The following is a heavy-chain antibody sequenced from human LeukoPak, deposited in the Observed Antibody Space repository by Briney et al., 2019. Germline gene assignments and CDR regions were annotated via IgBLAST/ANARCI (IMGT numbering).Heavy chain of an antibody. J-gene: IGHJ5*02. CDR1: GFTVSSNY. D-gene: IGHD1-1*01. CDR2: ISGSGGST. Sequence: GGSLRLSCAASGFTVSSNYMSWVRQAPGKGLEWVSAISGSGGSTYYADSVKGRFTISRDNSKNTLYLQMNSLRAEDTAVYYCAPPSRVPFDPWGQGTLVTVSS. V-gene: IGHV3-23*01. CDR3: APPSRVPFDP.